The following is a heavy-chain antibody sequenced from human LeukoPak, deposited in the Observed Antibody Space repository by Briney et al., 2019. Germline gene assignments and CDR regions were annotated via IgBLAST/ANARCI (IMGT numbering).Heavy chain of an antibody. CDR3: AREKGAMVPGSFDY. J-gene: IGHJ4*02. CDR1: GYTFTSYG. V-gene: IGHV1-18*01. D-gene: IGHD5-18*01. Sequence: ASVKVSCKASGYTFTSYGISWVRQAPGQGLEWMGWISAYNGNTNYAQKLQGRVTMTTDTSTSTAYMELRSLRSDDTAVYYCAREKGAMVPGSFDYWGQGTLVTVSS. CDR2: ISAYNGNT.